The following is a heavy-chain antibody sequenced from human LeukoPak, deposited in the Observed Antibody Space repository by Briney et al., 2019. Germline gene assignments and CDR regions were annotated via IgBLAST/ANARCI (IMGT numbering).Heavy chain of an antibody. Sequence: ASVKVSCKASGYTFTSYAMNWVRQAPGQGLEWMGWINTNTGNPTYAQGFTGRFVFSLDTSVSTAYLQISSLKAEDTAVYYCARDGSRITMVRGVIYWGQGTLVTVSS. CDR3: ARDGSRITMVRGVIY. V-gene: IGHV7-4-1*02. J-gene: IGHJ4*02. D-gene: IGHD3-10*01. CDR2: INTNTGNP. CDR1: GYTFTSYA.